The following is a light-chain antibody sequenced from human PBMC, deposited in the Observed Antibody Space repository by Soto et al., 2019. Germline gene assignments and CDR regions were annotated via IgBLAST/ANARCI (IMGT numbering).Light chain of an antibody. CDR2: DAS. Sequence: DIQMTQSPSSLSASVGDRVTITCQASQDISNYLNWYQQKPGKAPKLLIYDASNLEIGVPSRFSGSGSGTDFTFTISSLQPEDIATYYCQQYDNLFLTFGGGTKVEIK. J-gene: IGKJ4*01. CDR1: QDISNY. V-gene: IGKV1-33*01. CDR3: QQYDNLFLT.